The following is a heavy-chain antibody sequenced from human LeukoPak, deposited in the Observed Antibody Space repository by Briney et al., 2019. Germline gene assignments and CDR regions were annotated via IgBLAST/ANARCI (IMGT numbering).Heavy chain of an antibody. CDR3: AKARGSIAVAGTNYFDY. Sequence: PGGSLRLSCAASGFTFDDYAMHWVRQAPEKGLEWVSGISWNSGSIGYADSVKGRFTISRDNAKNSLYLQMNSLRAEDTALYYCAKARGSIAVAGTNYFDYWGQGTLVTVSS. V-gene: IGHV3-9*01. J-gene: IGHJ4*02. CDR2: ISWNSGSI. CDR1: GFTFDDYA. D-gene: IGHD6-19*01.